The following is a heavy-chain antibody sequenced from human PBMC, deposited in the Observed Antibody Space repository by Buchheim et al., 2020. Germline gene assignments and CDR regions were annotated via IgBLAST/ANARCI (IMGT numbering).Heavy chain of an antibody. D-gene: IGHD2-2*01. J-gene: IGHJ6*02. CDR2: IYYSGST. CDR3: ARVTVVPAAIVYYYYGMDV. CDR1: GGSISSHF. Sequence: QVQLQESGPRLVKPSETLSLTCTVSGGSISSHFWSWIRQHPGKGLEWIGYIYYSGSTYYNPSLKSRVTISVDTSKNQFSLKLSSVTAADTAVYYCARVTVVPAAIVYYYYGMDVWGQGTT. V-gene: IGHV4-31*02.